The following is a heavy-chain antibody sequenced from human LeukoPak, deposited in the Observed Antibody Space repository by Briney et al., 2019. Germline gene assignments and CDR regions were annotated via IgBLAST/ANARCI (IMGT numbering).Heavy chain of an antibody. J-gene: IGHJ3*02. V-gene: IGHV3-13*04. CDR2: ISATGDT. CDR1: GFSLSSHD. D-gene: IGHD4-17*01. CDR3: ARSGTTMTGDGLDI. Sequence: PGGSLRLSCAASGFSLSSHDMHWVRQVTGKGLKWVSGISATGDTYYLGFVKGRFTISRENAKNALHLQMNSLRAGDTAVYYCARSGTTMTGDGLDIWGQGTMVTVSS.